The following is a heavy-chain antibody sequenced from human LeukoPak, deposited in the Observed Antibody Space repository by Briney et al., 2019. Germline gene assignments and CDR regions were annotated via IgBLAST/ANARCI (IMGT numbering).Heavy chain of an antibody. V-gene: IGHV1-69*04. D-gene: IGHD5-18*01. CDR3: ARGAGYSYGNYYFDY. CDR2: IIPILGIA. CDR1: GGTFSSYA. Sequence: GASVKVSCKASGGTFSSYAISWVRQAPGQGLEWMGRIIPILGIANYAQKFQGRVTITADKSTSTAYMELSSLRSEDTAVYYCARGAGYSYGNYYFDYWGQGTLVTVSS. J-gene: IGHJ4*02.